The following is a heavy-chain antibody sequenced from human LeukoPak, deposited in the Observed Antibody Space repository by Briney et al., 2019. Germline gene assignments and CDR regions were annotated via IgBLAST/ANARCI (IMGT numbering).Heavy chain of an antibody. CDR1: AFTVIYNH. CDR2: IYSGGGT. J-gene: IGHJ4*02. Sequence: GGSLRLCCAAHAFTVIYNHMSWVRQAPGKGLEWVSLIYSGGGTYYADSVKGRFTISRDNSKNTLYLQMNSLRAEDTAVYYCARGPISSLAFDYWGQGTLVTVSS. V-gene: IGHV3-66*01. CDR3: ARGPISSLAFDY. D-gene: IGHD3-16*02.